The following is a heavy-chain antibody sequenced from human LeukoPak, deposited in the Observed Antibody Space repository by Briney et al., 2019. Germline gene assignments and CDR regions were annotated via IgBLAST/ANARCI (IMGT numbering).Heavy chain of an antibody. CDR3: AREGTGHIVVVTANQDAFDI. D-gene: IGHD2-21*02. J-gene: IGHJ3*02. V-gene: IGHV4-39*01. CDR2: IYYSGST. Sequence: SETLSLTCTVSGGSISSSSYYWGWTRQPPGKGLEWIGSIYYSGSTYYNPSLKSRVTISVDTSKNQFSLKLSSVTAADTAVYYCAREGTGHIVVVTANQDAFDIWGQGTMVTVSS. CDR1: GGSISSSSYY.